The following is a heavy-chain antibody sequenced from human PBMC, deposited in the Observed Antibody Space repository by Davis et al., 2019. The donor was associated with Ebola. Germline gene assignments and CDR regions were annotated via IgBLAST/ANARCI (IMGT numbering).Heavy chain of an antibody. CDR1: GFTFSSYS. CDR2: ISSSGTNI. CDR3: ARDKGSWIGSTWGLY. Sequence: GGSLRLSCAASGFTFSSYSMNWVRQAPGKGLEWVSYISSSGTNIYYADSVKGRFTTSRDNAKDSVYLQMNSLGAEDTAVYYCARDKGSWIGSTWGLYWGQGTLVTVSS. V-gene: IGHV3-21*01. J-gene: IGHJ4*02. D-gene: IGHD5-12*01.